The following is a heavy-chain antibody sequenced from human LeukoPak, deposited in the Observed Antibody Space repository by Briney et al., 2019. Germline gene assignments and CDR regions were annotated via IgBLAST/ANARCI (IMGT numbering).Heavy chain of an antibody. D-gene: IGHD5-18*01. V-gene: IGHV3-23*01. CDR3: AKEGGYSYVVHYYYYMDV. J-gene: IGHJ6*03. CDR1: GFTFSSYG. Sequence: GGSLRLSCAASGFTFSSYGMSWVRQAPGKGLEWVSAISGSGGSTYYADSVKGRFTISRDNSKNTLYLQMNSLRAEDTAVYYCAKEGGYSYVVHYYYYMDVWGKGTTVTVSS. CDR2: ISGSGGST.